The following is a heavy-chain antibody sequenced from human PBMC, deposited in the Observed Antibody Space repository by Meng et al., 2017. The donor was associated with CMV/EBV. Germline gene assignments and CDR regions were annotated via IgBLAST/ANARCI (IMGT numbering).Heavy chain of an antibody. Sequence: SVKVSCKASGGTFSSYAISWVRQAPGQGLEWMGGIIPILGIANYAQKFQGRVTITADKSTSTAYMELSSLRSEDTAVNYCAMSITIFGVVTHYYYYYGMDVWGQGTTVTVSS. D-gene: IGHD3-3*01. CDR2: IIPILGIA. CDR1: GGTFSSYA. CDR3: AMSITIFGVVTHYYYYYGMDV. V-gene: IGHV1-69*10. J-gene: IGHJ6*02.